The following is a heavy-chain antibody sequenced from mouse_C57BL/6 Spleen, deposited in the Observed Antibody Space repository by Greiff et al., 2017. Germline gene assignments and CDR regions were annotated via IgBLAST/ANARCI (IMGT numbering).Heavy chain of an antibody. V-gene: IGHV1-15*01. J-gene: IGHJ3*01. CDR2: IDPETGGT. CDR1: GYTFTDYE. CDR3: TRSRAGSSYGFAY. Sequence: QVQLQQSGAELVRPGASVTLSCKASGYTFTDYEMHWVKQTPVHGLEWIGAIDPETGGTAYNQKFKGKAILTADKSSSTAYMELRSLTSEDSAVYYCTRSRAGSSYGFAYWGQGTLVTVSA. D-gene: IGHD1-1*01.